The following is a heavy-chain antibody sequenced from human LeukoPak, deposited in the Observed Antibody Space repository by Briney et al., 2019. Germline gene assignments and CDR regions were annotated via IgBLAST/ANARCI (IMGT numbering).Heavy chain of an antibody. CDR3: ARKPEPTVTTDNWFDP. V-gene: IGHV4-34*01. CDR1: GGSFSGYY. D-gene: IGHD4-17*01. CDR2: INHSGST. J-gene: IGHJ5*02. Sequence: SETLSLTCAVYGGSFSGYYWSWIRQPPGKGLEWIGEINHSGSTNYNPSLKSRVTISVDTSKNQFSLKLSSVTAADTAVYYCARKPEPTVTTDNWFDPWGQGTLVTVSS.